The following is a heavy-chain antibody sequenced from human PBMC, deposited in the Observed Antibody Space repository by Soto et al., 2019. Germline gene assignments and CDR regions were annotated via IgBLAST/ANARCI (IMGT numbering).Heavy chain of an antibody. V-gene: IGHV3-74*02. Sequence: EVQLVESGGGLVQPGGSLRLSCAASGFTFSNYWMYWVRQAPGKGLEWVSRINSDGSVSSYADSVKGRRTISRDNVKNTLYLQMDSLRAEDTAVYYCARADCVGGTCYSLAGSFYYYMDVWGKGTTVTVFS. D-gene: IGHD2-15*01. CDR1: GFTFSNYW. J-gene: IGHJ6*03. CDR2: INSDGSVS. CDR3: ARADCVGGTCYSLAGSFYYYMDV.